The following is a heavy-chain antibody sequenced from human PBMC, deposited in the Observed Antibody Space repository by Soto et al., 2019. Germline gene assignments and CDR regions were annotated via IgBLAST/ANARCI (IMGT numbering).Heavy chain of an antibody. D-gene: IGHD4-17*01. V-gene: IGHV3-30*18. CDR1: GFTFSSYG. Sequence: GGSLRLSCAASGFTFSSYGMHWVRQAPGKGLEWVAVISYDGSNKYYADSVKGRFTISRDNSKNTLYLQMNSLRAEDTAVYYCAKGDRDYGGNSFDYWGQGTLVTVSS. CDR3: AKGDRDYGGNSFDY. CDR2: ISYDGSNK. J-gene: IGHJ4*02.